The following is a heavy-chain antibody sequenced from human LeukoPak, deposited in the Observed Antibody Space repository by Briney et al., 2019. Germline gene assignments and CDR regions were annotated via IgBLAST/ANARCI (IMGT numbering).Heavy chain of an antibody. CDR1: GYTFSSDV. V-gene: IGHV1-18*01. J-gene: IGHJ4*02. CDR2: ISAYSVNT. D-gene: IGHD1-7*01. Sequence: GASVKVSCKASGYTFSSDVISWVRQAPGQGLEWMGWISAYSVNTNYAQKLQGRVTMTTDTSTSTAYMELRSLRSDDTAVYYCARSNFPNYYFDYWGQGTLVTVPS. CDR3: ARSNFPNYYFDY.